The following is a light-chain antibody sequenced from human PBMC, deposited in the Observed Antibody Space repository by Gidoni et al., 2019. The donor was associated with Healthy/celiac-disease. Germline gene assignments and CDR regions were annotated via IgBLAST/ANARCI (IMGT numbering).Light chain of an antibody. CDR2: DAS. CDR3: QQYDNLPWT. J-gene: IGKJ1*01. CDR1: QDISNY. V-gene: IGKV1-33*01. Sequence: DIQMTQSPSSLSASVGERVTITCQASQDISNYVNWYQQKPGKAPKLLIYDASNLETGVPSRCSGSVSVTDFTFPISSLQPEVIATYYCQQYDNLPWTFGQGTKVEIK.